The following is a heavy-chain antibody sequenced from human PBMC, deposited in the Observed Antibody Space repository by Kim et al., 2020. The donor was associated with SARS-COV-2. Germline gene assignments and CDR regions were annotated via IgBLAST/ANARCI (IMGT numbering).Heavy chain of an antibody. CDR2: ISYDGSNK. D-gene: IGHD3-22*01. CDR3: ARDPYYDSPSSPYYFDY. CDR1: GFTFSSYA. J-gene: IGHJ4*02. V-gene: IGHV3-30*04. Sequence: GGSLRLSCAASGFTFSSYAMHWVRQAPGKGLEWVAVISYDGSNKYYADSVKGRFTISRDNSKNTLYLQMNSLRAEDTAVYYCARDPYYDSPSSPYYFDYWGQGTLGTVSS.